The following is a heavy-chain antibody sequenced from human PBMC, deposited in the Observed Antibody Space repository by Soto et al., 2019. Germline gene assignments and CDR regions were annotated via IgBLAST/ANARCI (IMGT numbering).Heavy chain of an antibody. J-gene: IGHJ6*02. CDR2: IYPSGST. Sequence: QVQLQESGPGLGKASETVSLTCTVSGGSISRYCWRWIRQPSGKGLEWIGRIYPSGSTNYSPSLKSRVTMSVDTSKNQLSLKLSSVTAADTAVYYCARGEIGNGYGMDVWGQGTTVTVSS. V-gene: IGHV4-4*07. CDR1: GGSISRYC. D-gene: IGHD2-8*01. CDR3: ARGEIGNGYGMDV.